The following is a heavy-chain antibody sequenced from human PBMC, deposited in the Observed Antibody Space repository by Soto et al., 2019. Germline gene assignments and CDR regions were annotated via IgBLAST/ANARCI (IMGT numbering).Heavy chain of an antibody. D-gene: IGHD3-9*01. V-gene: IGHV4-59*01. Sequence: SETLSLTCTVSGGSISSYYWSWIRQPPGKGLEWIGYIYYSGSTNYNPSLKSRVTISVDTSKNQFSLKLSSVTAADTAVYYCARVAFDWLPNRGMSVWGQGPRVTFS. CDR2: IYYSGST. CDR3: ARVAFDWLPNRGMSV. J-gene: IGHJ6*02. CDR1: GGSISSYY.